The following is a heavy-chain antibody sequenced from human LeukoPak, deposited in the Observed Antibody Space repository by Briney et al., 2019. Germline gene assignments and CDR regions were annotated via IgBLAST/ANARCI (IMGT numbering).Heavy chain of an antibody. D-gene: IGHD3-22*01. Sequence: GSLRLSCAASGFTFSSYAMSWVRQAPGKGLEWIGEINHSGSTNYNPSLKSRVTISVDTSKNQFSLKLSSVTAADTAVYYCARGVVITKRWAPKTDYYYMDVWGKGTTVTVSS. CDR3: ARGVVITKRWAPKTDYYYMDV. V-gene: IGHV4-34*01. CDR2: INHSGST. CDR1: GFTFSSYA. J-gene: IGHJ6*03.